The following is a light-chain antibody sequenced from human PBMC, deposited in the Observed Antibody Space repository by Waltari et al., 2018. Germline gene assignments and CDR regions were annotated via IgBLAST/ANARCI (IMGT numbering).Light chain of an antibody. V-gene: IGKV1-5*03. CDR2: KAS. CDR1: QSIVGW. J-gene: IGKJ1*01. Sequence: GDRVTITCRASQSIVGWLAWYQQKPGKAPNLLIYKASNLESGVPSRFSGSGSGTEFTLTISSLQPDDFATYYCQQYKSYSRTFGQGTKVEIK. CDR3: QQYKSYSRT.